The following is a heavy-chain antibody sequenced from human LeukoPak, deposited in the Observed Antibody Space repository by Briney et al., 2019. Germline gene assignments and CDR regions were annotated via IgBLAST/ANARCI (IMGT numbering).Heavy chain of an antibody. CDR1: GFTFSSYA. V-gene: IGHV3-9*01. CDR3: AKEVASPYYYYGMDV. Sequence: PGRSLRLSCAASGFTFSSYAMRWVRQAPGKGLEWVSGISWNSGRIGYADSVKGRFTISRDNAKNSLYLQMNSLRAEDTALYYCAKEVASPYYYYGMDVWGQGTTVTVSS. J-gene: IGHJ6*02. D-gene: IGHD5-12*01. CDR2: ISWNSGRI.